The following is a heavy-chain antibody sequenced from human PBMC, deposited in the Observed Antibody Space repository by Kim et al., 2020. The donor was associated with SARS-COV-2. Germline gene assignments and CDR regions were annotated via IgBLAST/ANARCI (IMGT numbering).Heavy chain of an antibody. CDR2: ISYDGSNK. D-gene: IGHD6-13*01. CDR1: GFTFSSYG. J-gene: IGHJ4*02. V-gene: IGHV3-30*18. Sequence: GGSLRLSCAASGFTFSSYGMHWVRQAPGKGLEWVAVISYDGSNKYYADSVKGRFTISRDNSKNTLYLQMNSLRAEDTAVYYCAKSPLGDSSSWYYFDYWGQGTLVTVSS. CDR3: AKSPLGDSSSWYYFDY.